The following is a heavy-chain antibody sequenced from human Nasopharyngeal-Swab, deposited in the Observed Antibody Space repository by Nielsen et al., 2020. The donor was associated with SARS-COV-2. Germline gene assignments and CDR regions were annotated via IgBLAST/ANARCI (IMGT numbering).Heavy chain of an antibody. Sequence: APVKVSCKASGYTFTIYGISWVRQAPGQGLEWMGWISAYNGNTNYAQKLQGRVTMTTDTSTSTAYMELRSLRSDDTAAYYCASFASDCSGGSCYLSSFDYWGQGTLVTVSS. CDR3: ASFASDCSGGSCYLSSFDY. CDR2: ISAYNGNT. CDR1: GYTFTIYG. J-gene: IGHJ4*02. D-gene: IGHD2-15*01. V-gene: IGHV1-18*04.